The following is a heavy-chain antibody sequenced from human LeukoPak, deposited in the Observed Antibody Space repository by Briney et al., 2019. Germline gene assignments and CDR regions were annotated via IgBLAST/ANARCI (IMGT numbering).Heavy chain of an antibody. V-gene: IGHV3-21*01. Sequence: GGSLRLSCAASGFTFSSYSMNWVRQAPGKGLEWVSSISSSSSYIYYADSVKGRFTISRDNAKNSLYLQMNSLRAEDTAVYYCARDRITGTPSPRPNWFDPWGQGTLVTVSS. CDR2: ISSSSSYI. CDR1: GFTFSSYS. CDR3: ARDRITGTPSPRPNWFDP. D-gene: IGHD1-20*01. J-gene: IGHJ5*02.